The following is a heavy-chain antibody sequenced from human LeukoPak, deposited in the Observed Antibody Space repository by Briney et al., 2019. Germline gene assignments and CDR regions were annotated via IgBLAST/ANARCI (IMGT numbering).Heavy chain of an antibody. V-gene: IGHV3-30*03. J-gene: IGHJ4*02. CDR3: ARGGNGAWFEGGY. D-gene: IGHD3-10*01. CDR1: GFTFRSYG. Sequence: AGGSLRLSCAASGFTFRSYGIHWVRQAPGKGLEWVAVISYDGSNKYYADSVKGRFTISRDNSKNTLYLQMNSLRPEDTAVYFCARGGNGAWFEGGYWGQGTLVTVSS. CDR2: ISYDGSNK.